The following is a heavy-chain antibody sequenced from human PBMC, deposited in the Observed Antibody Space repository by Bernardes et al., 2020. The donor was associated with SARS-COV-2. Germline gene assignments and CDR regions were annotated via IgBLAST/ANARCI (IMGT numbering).Heavy chain of an antibody. V-gene: IGHV3-21*06. Sequence: GGSLSLSCAASGFTFSSYTMNWVRHAPGKGLEWISSISTSSSYISYSDSVRGRFTISRDNAKNSVSLQMNSLRAEDTAVYYCARVDFSNLYYFDYWGQGTPVTVSS. CDR2: ISTSSSYI. D-gene: IGHD4-4*01. CDR3: ARVDFSNLYYFDY. J-gene: IGHJ4*02. CDR1: GFTFSSYT.